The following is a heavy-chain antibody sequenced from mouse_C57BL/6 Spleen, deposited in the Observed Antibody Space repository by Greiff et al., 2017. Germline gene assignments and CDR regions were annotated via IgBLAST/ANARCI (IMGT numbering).Heavy chain of an antibody. Sequence: VQLQQSGPELVKPGPSVKMSCKASGYTFTDYNMHWVKQSHGKSLEWIGFINPNNGGTSYNPKFKGKATLTVNKSSSTDYMEIRSKTSDDSAVYYSARWWYYGSSFDYWGQGTTLTVSS. J-gene: IGHJ2*01. D-gene: IGHD1-1*01. CDR2: INPNNGGT. CDR3: ARWWYYGSSFDY. CDR1: GYTFTDYN. V-gene: IGHV1-22*01.